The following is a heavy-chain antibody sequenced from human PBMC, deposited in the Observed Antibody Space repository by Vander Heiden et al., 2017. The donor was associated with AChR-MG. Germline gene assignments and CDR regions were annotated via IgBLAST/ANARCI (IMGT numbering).Heavy chain of an antibody. J-gene: IGHJ4*02. D-gene: IGHD6-13*01. CDR3: TRDRLPSSAWYWSH. CDR1: GFTVSDYS. Sequence: EVQLVASGGGLVQPGGSLRLSCVTSGFTVSDYSMNWVRQGPGKGLEWISYINSDSSTIYYADSVKGRFTISRDNAKKSLSLQMNSLRLEDTAVYYCTRDRLPSSAWYWSHWCQGTLVTVSS. CDR2: INSDSSTI. V-gene: IGHV3-48*01.